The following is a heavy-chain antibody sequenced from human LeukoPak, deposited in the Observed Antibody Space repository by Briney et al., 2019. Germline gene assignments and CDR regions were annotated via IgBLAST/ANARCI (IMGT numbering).Heavy chain of an antibody. CDR2: MNPNSGNT. CDR1: GYTFTSYD. Sequence: ASVKVSCKASGYTFTSYDINWVRQATGQGLEWMGWMNPNSGNTGYAQKFQGRVTMTRNTSISTAYMELSSLRSEDTAVYYCARVEFGGKYFQRWGQGTLVTVSS. D-gene: IGHD3-10*01. V-gene: IGHV1-8*01. J-gene: IGHJ1*01. CDR3: ARVEFGGKYFQR.